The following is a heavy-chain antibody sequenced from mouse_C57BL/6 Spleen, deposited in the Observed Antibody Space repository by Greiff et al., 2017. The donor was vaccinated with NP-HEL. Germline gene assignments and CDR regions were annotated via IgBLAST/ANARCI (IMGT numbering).Heavy chain of an antibody. CDR1: GYTFTDYN. D-gene: IGHD1-1*01. CDR3: ARHGSSYRYFDV. J-gene: IGHJ1*03. CDR2: INPNNGGT. V-gene: IGHV1-22*01. Sequence: LVESGASVKMSCKASGYTFTDYNMHWVKQSHGKSLEWIGYINPNNGGTSYNQKFKGKATLTVNKSSSTAYMELRSLTSEDSAVYYCARHGSSYRYFDVWGTGTTVTVSS.